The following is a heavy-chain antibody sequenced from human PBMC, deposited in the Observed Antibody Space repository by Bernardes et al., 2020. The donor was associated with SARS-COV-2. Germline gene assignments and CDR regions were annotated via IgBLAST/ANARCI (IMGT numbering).Heavy chain of an antibody. D-gene: IGHD3-10*01. Sequence: GGSLRLSCAASGFTFSSYWMSWVRQAPGKGLEWVANIKQDGSEKYYVDSVKGRFTISRDNAKNSLYLQMNSLRAEDTAVYYCARDQMVRGGPARATLDYYYYYGMDVWGQGTTVTVSS. V-gene: IGHV3-7*01. CDR2: IKQDGSEK. CDR1: GFTFSSYW. J-gene: IGHJ6*02. CDR3: ARDQMVRGGPARATLDYYYYYGMDV.